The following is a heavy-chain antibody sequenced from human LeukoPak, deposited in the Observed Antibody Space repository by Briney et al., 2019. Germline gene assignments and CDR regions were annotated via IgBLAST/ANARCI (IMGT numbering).Heavy chain of an antibody. CDR3: ARVVYYDSSGPNFDY. V-gene: IGHV3-21*01. CDR1: GFTFSSHS. CDR2: ISSSSSYI. Sequence: GGSLRLSCAASGFTFSSHSMNWVRQAPGKGLEWVSSISSSSSYIYYADSVKGRFTISRDNAKNSLYLQMNSLRAEDTAVYYCARVVYYDSSGPNFDYWGQGTLVTVSS. D-gene: IGHD3-22*01. J-gene: IGHJ4*02.